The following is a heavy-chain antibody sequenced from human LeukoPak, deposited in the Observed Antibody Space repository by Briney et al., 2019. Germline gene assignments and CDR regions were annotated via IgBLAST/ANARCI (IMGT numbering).Heavy chain of an antibody. CDR3: ARDSRRYCTSASCYTPDY. V-gene: IGHV3-9*01. CDR1: GFTFDDYA. J-gene: IGHJ4*02. Sequence: PGGSLRLSCAASGFTFDDYAMHWVRQAPGKGLEWVSGISWNSGSIGYADSVKGRFTISRDNAKNSLYLQMNSLRAEDTAVYYCARDSRRYCTSASCYTPDYWGQGTLVTVSS. CDR2: ISWNSGSI. D-gene: IGHD2-2*02.